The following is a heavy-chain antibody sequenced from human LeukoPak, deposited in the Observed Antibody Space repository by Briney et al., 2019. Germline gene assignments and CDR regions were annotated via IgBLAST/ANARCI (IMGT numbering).Heavy chain of an antibody. D-gene: IGHD3-3*01. CDR3: ARGANLTIFGVVIDAFDI. Sequence: PGGSLSLTCTVSGGSISSYYWSWIRQPPGKRLEWIGEINHSGSTNYNPSLKSRVTISVDTSKNQFSLKLSSVTAADTAVYYCARGANLTIFGVVIDAFDIWGQGTMVTVSS. J-gene: IGHJ3*02. CDR2: INHSGST. V-gene: IGHV4-34*01. CDR1: GGSISSYY.